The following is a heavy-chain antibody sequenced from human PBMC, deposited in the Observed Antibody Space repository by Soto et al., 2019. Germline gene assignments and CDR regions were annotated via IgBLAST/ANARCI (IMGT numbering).Heavy chain of an antibody. J-gene: IGHJ6*02. V-gene: IGHV3-15*01. CDR1: AFSLSNVW. CDR2: MKSKTDGGTT. Sequence: GGSLRLSCAASAFSLSNVWMSWVRQAPGKGLEWVGRMKSKTDGGTTDYAAPVKGRFTISRDDSKNTLYLQMNSLKTEDTAVYYCTTIVVVAATDGMDVWGQGTTVTVSS. D-gene: IGHD2-15*01. CDR3: TTIVVVAATDGMDV.